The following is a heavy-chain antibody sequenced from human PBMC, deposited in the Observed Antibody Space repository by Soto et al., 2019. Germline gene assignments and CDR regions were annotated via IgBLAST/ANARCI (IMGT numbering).Heavy chain of an antibody. CDR3: ARIRNSGYHTHFYFGMDV. CDR1: GYTFHSFG. D-gene: IGHD5-12*01. J-gene: IGHJ6*02. CDR2: ISTYNDNT. Sequence: QAHLEQSGIEVKKPGASVKVTCKASGYTFHSFGISWVRQAPGQGLEWMGWISTYNDNTNYAQKFRGRVAMATDMSTSTASMELRSLTPDDTAVYYCARIRNSGYHTHFYFGMDVWCQGTTIIVSS. V-gene: IGHV1-18*01.